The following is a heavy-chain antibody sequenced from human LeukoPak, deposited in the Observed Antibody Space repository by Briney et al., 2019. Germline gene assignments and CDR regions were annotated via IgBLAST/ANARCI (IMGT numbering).Heavy chain of an antibody. CDR2: IRYDGSNE. V-gene: IGHV3-30*02. J-gene: IGHJ4*02. CDR3: AKPTSDYSTPYSFDY. D-gene: IGHD3-16*01. CDR1: GFTFSSYF. Sequence: PGGSLRLSCAAPGFTFSSYFMHWVRQAPGKGREWVAYIRYDGSNEYYGECVKGRFTISRDNSKNTLYLQMSSLRTEDTAVYYCAKPTSDYSTPYSFDYWGQGTLVTVSS.